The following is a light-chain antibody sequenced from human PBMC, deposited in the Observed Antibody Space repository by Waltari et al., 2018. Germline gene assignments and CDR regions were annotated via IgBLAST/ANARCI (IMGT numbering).Light chain of an antibody. Sequence: SYELTQPPSVSVSPGQTASITCSGDKLGDKFACWYQLKPGQSPVLVIYQDSKRPSGIPERFSGSNSGNTATLTISGTQAMDEADYYCQAWDSTTVVFGGGTKLTGL. CDR2: QDS. CDR1: KLGDKF. CDR3: QAWDSTTVV. V-gene: IGLV3-1*01. J-gene: IGLJ2*01.